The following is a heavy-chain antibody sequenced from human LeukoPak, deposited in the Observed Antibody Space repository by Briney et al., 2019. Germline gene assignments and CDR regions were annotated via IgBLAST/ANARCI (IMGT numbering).Heavy chain of an antibody. CDR2: IIPIFGTA. CDR3: ARDADHRDGYNPFDY. J-gene: IGHJ4*02. V-gene: IGHV1-69*13. D-gene: IGHD5-24*01. CDR1: GGTFSSYA. Sequence: SVNVSCTASGGTFSSYAISWVRQAPGQGLEWMGGIIPIFGTANYAQKFQGRVTITADESTSTAYMELSSLRSEDTAVYYCARDADHRDGYNPFDYWGQGTLVTVSS.